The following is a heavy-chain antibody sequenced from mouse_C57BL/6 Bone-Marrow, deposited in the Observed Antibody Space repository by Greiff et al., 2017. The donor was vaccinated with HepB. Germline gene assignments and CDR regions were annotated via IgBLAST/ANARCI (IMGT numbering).Heavy chain of an antibody. CDR1: GFTFSSYG. V-gene: IGHV5-6*01. CDR2: ISSGGSYT. Sequence: EVQLVESGGDLVKPGGSLKLSCAASGFTFSSYGMSWVRQTPDKRLEWVATISSGGSYTYYPDSVKGRFTISRDNAKNTLYLQMSSLKSEDTAMYYCARVEGNYPFAYWGQGTLVTVSA. CDR3: ARVEGNYPFAY. D-gene: IGHD2-1*01. J-gene: IGHJ3*01.